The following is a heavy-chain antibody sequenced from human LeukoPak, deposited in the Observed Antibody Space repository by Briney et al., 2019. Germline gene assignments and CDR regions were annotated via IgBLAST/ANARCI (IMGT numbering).Heavy chain of an antibody. V-gene: IGHV1-8*01. CDR3: ATSSSWHSKRDDAFDI. CDR1: VYTFTSYD. D-gene: IGHD6-13*01. Sequence: ASVKVSCKASVYTFTSYDINWVRQATGQGLEWVGWMNPNNGNSGYVQKFQGRVIMTRNTSISTAYMELSSLRSEDTGVYDCATSSSWHSKRDDAFDIWGQGTMVTVSS. J-gene: IGHJ3*02. CDR2: MNPNNGNS.